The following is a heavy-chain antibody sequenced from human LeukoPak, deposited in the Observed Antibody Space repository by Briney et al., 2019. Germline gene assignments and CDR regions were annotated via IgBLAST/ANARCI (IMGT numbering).Heavy chain of an antibody. D-gene: IGHD6-6*01. CDR1: GYSISSGYY. CDR2: IYHSGST. V-gene: IGHV4-38-2*01. Sequence: SETLSLTCAVSGYSISSGYYWGWIRQPPEKGLEWIGSIYHSGSTYYNPSLKSRVTISVDTSKNQFSLKLSSVTAADTAVYYCARLYSSSSGGPLFDYWGQGTLVTVSS. J-gene: IGHJ4*02. CDR3: ARLYSSSSGGPLFDY.